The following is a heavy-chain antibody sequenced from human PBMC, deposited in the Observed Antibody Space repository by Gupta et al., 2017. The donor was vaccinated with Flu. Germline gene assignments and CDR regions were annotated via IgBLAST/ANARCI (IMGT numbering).Heavy chain of an antibody. CDR3: TRGQTSPGQNSHYGFDV. D-gene: IGHD1-14*01. CDR1: GFTFSDYY. CDR2: IRNKDNYYST. V-gene: IGHV3-72*01. J-gene: IGHJ6*02. Sequence: AESGGDLVQPGGSLRLSCAASGFTFSDYYMDWVRQSPGKALEWVGRIRNKDNYYSTEYVASVKGRFTISRDDSKQSLYLQMTSLKTEDTAVYYCTRGQTSPGQNSHYGFDVWGQGTTVIVSS.